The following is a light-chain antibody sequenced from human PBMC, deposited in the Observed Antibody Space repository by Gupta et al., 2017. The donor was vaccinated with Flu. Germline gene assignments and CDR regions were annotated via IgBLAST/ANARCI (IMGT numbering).Light chain of an antibody. CDR3: QKYNSYPYT. CDR2: KAS. CDR1: QSISSW. Sequence: GDRVTITCRASQSISSWLAWYQQKAGKAPKLLIYKASSLESGVPSRFSGSGSGTEFTLTISSLQPDDFATYYCQKYNSYPYTFGQGTKLEIK. J-gene: IGKJ2*01. V-gene: IGKV1-5*03.